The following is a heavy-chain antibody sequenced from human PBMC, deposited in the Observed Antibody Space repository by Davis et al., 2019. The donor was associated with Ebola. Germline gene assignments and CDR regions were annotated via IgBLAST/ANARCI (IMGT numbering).Heavy chain of an antibody. Sequence: PSETLSLTCTVSGDSISTGNHYWTWVRQYPGKGLEWIGYVYYKKASGYNPSLKSRVTISVDTSKSQLSLNLNSVTAADKAIYYCARVHDFWSGSNWFDAWGQGILVTVSS. J-gene: IGHJ5*02. CDR1: GDSISTGNHY. CDR3: ARVHDFWSGSNWFDA. CDR2: VYYKKAS. D-gene: IGHD3-3*01. V-gene: IGHV4-31*03.